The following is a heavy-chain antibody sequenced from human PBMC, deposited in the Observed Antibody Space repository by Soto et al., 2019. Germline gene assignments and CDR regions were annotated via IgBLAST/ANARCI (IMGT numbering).Heavy chain of an antibody. V-gene: IGHV4-59*01. D-gene: IGHD3-10*01. CDR3: ARDMVRGARGYYYYYMDV. CDR2: IYYSGST. Sequence: QVQLQESGPGLVKPSETLSLTCTVSGGSIRSYYWSWIRQPPGKGLEWIGYIYYSGSTNYNPSLKSRVTISVDTSKNQFSLKLSSVTAGDTAVYYCARDMVRGARGYYYYYMDVWGKGTTVTVSS. J-gene: IGHJ6*03. CDR1: GGSIRSYY.